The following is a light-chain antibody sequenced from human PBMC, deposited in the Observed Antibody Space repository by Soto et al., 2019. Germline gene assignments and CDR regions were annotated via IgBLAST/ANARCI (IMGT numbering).Light chain of an antibody. Sequence: DIVMTQSPDSLAVSLGERATINCKSSQSVLYSSNNKNYLAWYQQKPGQPPKLLIYWASTRESGVPDRFSGSGSGKDFTLTISSLQAEDVAVXYCQQYYSPWTFGHGTKVEIK. CDR2: WAS. V-gene: IGKV4-1*01. J-gene: IGKJ1*01. CDR3: QQYYSPWT. CDR1: QSVLYSSNNKNY.